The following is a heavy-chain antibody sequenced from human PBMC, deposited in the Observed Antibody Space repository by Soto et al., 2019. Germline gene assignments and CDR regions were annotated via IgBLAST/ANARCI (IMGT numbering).Heavy chain of an antibody. J-gene: IGHJ6*02. Sequence: PGGSLRLSCAASWFSVSGDYMSWVRQAPGKGLEWVSVIYGGGSTYDADSVKGRVTISRDNSKNTVYLQMNSLRVEDTAVYYCARETRDYDYYALDVWGQGTTVTVSS. CDR3: ARETRDYDYYALDV. CDR2: IYGGGST. V-gene: IGHV3-53*01. CDR1: WFSVSGDY.